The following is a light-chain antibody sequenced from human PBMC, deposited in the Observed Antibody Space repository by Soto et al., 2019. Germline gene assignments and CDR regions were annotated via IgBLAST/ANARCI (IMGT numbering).Light chain of an antibody. J-gene: IGKJ5*01. CDR3: QQLNSYPIT. Sequence: DIQWTQSPSFLSASVGDRVTITCRASQGISTYLAWYQQKPGKAPNLLIYAASTLQSGVPSRFSGSGSGTGFTLTLSSLQPEDFATYYCQQLNSYPITFGQGTRLEIK. V-gene: IGKV1-9*01. CDR2: AAS. CDR1: QGISTY.